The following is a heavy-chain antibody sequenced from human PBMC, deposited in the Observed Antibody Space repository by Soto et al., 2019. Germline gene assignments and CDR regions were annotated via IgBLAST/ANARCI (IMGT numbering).Heavy chain of an antibody. CDR3: ARGGHCANGVCSGLDY. Sequence: QVQLRESGPGLVKPSETLSLTCTVSGGSISTYYWSWIRQPPGKGLEWIGYIYYGGSADYNPSLKSRVTISVDTSKKQFSLKLRSVTAADTAVYYCARGGHCANGVCSGLDYWGQGTLVTVSS. D-gene: IGHD2-8*01. CDR2: IYYGGSA. J-gene: IGHJ4*02. V-gene: IGHV4-59*08. CDR1: GGSISTYY.